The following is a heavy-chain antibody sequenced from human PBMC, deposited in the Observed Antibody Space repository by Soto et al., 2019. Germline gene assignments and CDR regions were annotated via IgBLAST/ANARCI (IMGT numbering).Heavy chain of an antibody. CDR3: ARQFYYGMDV. J-gene: IGHJ6*02. Sequence: QLQLQESGPGLVKPSETLSLTCTVSGGSISSSSHYWGWIRQPPGKGLEWIGSIFYSGSTYYNPSLKXXVXIXXDTSKNQFSLKLSSVTAAHTAVYYCARQFYYGMDVWGQGTTVTVSS. V-gene: IGHV4-39*01. CDR2: IFYSGST. CDR1: GGSISSSSHY.